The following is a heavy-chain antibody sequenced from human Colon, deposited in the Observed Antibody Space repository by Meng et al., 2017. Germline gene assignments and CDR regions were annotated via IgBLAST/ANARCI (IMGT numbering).Heavy chain of an antibody. J-gene: IGHJ4*02. CDR1: GFTFSSYA. CDR2: ISGSGGST. Sequence: GESLKISCAASGFTFSSYAMSWVRQAPGKGLEWVSAISGSGGSTYYADSVKGRFTISRDNSKNTLYLQMNSLRAEDTAVYYCAKDLPEHYDSSGYTDYWGPGTLVTVSS. V-gene: IGHV3-23*01. D-gene: IGHD3-22*01. CDR3: AKDLPEHYDSSGYTDY.